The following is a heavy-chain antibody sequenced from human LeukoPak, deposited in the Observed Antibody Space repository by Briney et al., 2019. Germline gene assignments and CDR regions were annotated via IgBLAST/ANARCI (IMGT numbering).Heavy chain of an antibody. CDR3: ARTGYCSGGSCYSGCCYFDY. Sequence: GGSLRLSCAASGFTFSTYEMNWVRQAPGKGLEWVSYISSSGSTIYYADSVKGRFTISRDNAKNSLYLQMNSLRAEDTAAYYCARTGYCSGGSCYSGCCYFDYWGQGTLVTVSS. J-gene: IGHJ4*02. CDR1: GFTFSTYE. D-gene: IGHD2-15*01. V-gene: IGHV3-48*03. CDR2: ISSSGSTI.